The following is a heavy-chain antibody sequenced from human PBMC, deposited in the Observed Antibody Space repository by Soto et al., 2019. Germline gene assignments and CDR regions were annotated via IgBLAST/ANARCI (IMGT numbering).Heavy chain of an antibody. D-gene: IGHD3-9*01. CDR1: GYTLTELS. J-gene: IGHJ6*02. CDR2: FDPEDGET. Sequence: ASVKVSCKVSGYTLTELSMHWVRQAPGKGLEWMGGFDPEDGETIYAQKFQGRVTMTEDTSTDTAYMELSSLRSEDTAVYYCATDWTGRYYDILTGLFYYYYYGMDVWGQGTTVTVSS. V-gene: IGHV1-24*01. CDR3: ATDWTGRYYDILTGLFYYYYYGMDV.